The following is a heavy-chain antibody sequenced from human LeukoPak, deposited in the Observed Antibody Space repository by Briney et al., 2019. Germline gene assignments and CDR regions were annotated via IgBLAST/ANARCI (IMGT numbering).Heavy chain of an antibody. D-gene: IGHD5-18*01. J-gene: IGHJ3*01. CDR1: GYTFTGYY. CDR2: INPNGGGT. CDR3: ATELAYSYGPP. Sequence: ASVKVSCKASGYTFTGYYIHWVRQAPGQGLEWMGWINPNGGGTKYAQKFQGRVTMTRDTSISTAYMELSRLTSDDPAVYYCATELAYSYGPPGGQGTMVTVSS. V-gene: IGHV1-2*02.